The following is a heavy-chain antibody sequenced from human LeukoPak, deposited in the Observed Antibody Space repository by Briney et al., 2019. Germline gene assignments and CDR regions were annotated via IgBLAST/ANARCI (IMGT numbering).Heavy chain of an antibody. V-gene: IGHV4-39*07. CDR1: GGSISSSSYY. Sequence: PSETLSLTCTVSGGSISSSSYYWGWIRQPPGKGLEWIGSIYYSGSTYYNPSLKSRVTISVDTPKNQFSLKLSSVTAADTAVYYCARGQVLITGTTWGVSYFDYWGQGTLVTVSS. CDR2: IYYSGST. J-gene: IGHJ4*02. D-gene: IGHD1-7*01. CDR3: ARGQVLITGTTWGVSYFDY.